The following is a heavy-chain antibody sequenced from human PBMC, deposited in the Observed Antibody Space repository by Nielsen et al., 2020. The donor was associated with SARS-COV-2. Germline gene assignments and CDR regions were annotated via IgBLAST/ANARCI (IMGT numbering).Heavy chain of an antibody. V-gene: IGHV3-30*04. CDR2: ISSDGREK. CDR3: ANFWD. J-gene: IGHJ4*02. D-gene: IGHD3-3*01. CDR1: GFTFDDYA. Sequence: GGSLRLSCAASGFTFDDYAVHGVRQAPGKGLEWVAVISSDGREKYYADSVRGRFTISRDTSKNTVYLQMNSVRADDTGVYYCANFWDWGQGTLVTVSS.